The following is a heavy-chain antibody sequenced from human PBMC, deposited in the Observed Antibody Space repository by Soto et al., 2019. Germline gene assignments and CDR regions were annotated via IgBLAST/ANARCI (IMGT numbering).Heavy chain of an antibody. Sequence: QVQLVESGGGVVQPGRSLRLSCAASGFTFSSYAMYWVRQAPGKGLEWVAVISYDGSKKYYADSVKGRFTIPRDNSKNTLYLQMNSLRGEDTAVYYCARNQWELRSIDAFDIWGQGTMVIVSS. CDR1: GFTFSSYA. J-gene: IGHJ3*02. CDR2: ISYDGSKK. CDR3: ARNQWELRSIDAFDI. V-gene: IGHV3-30-3*01. D-gene: IGHD1-26*01.